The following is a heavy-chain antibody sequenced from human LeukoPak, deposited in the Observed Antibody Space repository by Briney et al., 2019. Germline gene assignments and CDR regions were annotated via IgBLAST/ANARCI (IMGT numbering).Heavy chain of an antibody. D-gene: IGHD3-3*01. CDR1: GGSFSGYC. J-gene: IGHJ5*02. CDR3: ARGVIGVDCWSGLRRNRVEP. Sequence: PSETLSLTCAVYGGSFSGYCWSWVREPPGKRLECMGGINHSGSTNYNPSLQSPGTISVDTSKYQFSLKMSSVTAADTAVYYCARGVIGVDCWSGLRRNRVEPCGEGNLVTVSS. V-gene: IGHV4-34*01. CDR2: INHSGST.